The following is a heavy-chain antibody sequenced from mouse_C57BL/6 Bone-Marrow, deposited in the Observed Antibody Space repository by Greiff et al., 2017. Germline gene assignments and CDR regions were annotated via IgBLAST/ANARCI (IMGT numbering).Heavy chain of an antibody. CDR1: GFSLTSYG. CDR2: IWGDGST. V-gene: IGHV2-3*01. J-gene: IGHJ1*03. D-gene: IGHD2-4*01. CDR3: AKYAVYDYDGYWYFDV. Sequence: QVQLKESGPGLVAPSQSLSITCTVSGFSLTSYGVSWVRQPPGKGLEWLGVIWGDGSTNYHSALISRLSISKDNSKSQVFLKLNRLQTDDTATYYCAKYAVYDYDGYWYFDVWGTGTTVTVSS.